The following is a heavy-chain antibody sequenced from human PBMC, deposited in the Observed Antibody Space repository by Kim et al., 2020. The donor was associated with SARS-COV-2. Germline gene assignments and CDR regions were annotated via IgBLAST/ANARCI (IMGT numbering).Heavy chain of an antibody. D-gene: IGHD2-2*01. J-gene: IGHJ4*02. CDR1: GGTFSSYA. V-gene: IGHV1-69*13. CDR2: IIPIFGTA. CDR3: ARPSPAYCSSTSCYFY. Sequence: SVKVSCKASGGTFSSYAISWVRQAPGQGLEWMGGIIPIFGTANYAQKFQGRVTITADESTSTAYMELSSLRSEDTAVYYCARPSPAYCSSTSCYFYWGQGTLVTVSS.